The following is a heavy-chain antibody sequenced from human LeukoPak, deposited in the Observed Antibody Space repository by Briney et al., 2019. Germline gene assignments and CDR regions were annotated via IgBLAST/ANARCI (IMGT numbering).Heavy chain of an antibody. CDR2: ITPMFGTA. Sequence: GASVKVSCKASGGTFSSYAINWVRQAPGQGLEWMGGITPMFGTAKYAQKLQGRVTMTTDTSTSTAYMELRSLRSDDTAVCYCARGLLFRSGWFDPWGQGTLVTVSS. D-gene: IGHD3-10*01. CDR1: GGTFSSYA. CDR3: ARGLLFRSGWFDP. V-gene: IGHV1-69*05. J-gene: IGHJ5*02.